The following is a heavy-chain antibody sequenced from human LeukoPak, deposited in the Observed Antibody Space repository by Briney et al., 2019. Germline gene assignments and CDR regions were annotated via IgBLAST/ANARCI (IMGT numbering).Heavy chain of an antibody. Sequence: ASVKVSCKASGYTFTSYGISWVRQAPGQGLEWMGWISAYNGNTNYAQKLQGRVTMNTDTSTSTAYMELRSLRSDDTAVYYCASDYQYYYGSGSWGQGTLVTVSS. CDR1: GYTFTSYG. CDR3: ASDYQYYYGSGS. V-gene: IGHV1-18*01. D-gene: IGHD3-10*01. J-gene: IGHJ4*02. CDR2: ISAYNGNT.